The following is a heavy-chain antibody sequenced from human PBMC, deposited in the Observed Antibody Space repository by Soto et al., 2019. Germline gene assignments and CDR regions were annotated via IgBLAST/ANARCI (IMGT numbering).Heavy chain of an antibody. CDR2: IWYDGSNK. J-gene: IGHJ4*02. Sequence: RRSLRLSCAAPGFTFSRDCMHWVRQAPGKGLEWVAVIWYDGSNKYYADSVKGRFTISRDNSKNTLYLQMNSLRAEDTAVYYCARDYGIAVAGAFDYWGQGT. D-gene: IGHD6-19*01. CDR3: ARDYGIAVAGAFDY. V-gene: IGHV3-33*01. CDR1: GFTFSRDC.